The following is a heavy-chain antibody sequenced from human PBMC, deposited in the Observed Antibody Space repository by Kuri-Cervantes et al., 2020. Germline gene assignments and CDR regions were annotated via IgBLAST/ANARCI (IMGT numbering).Heavy chain of an antibody. D-gene: IGHD2-15*01. CDR1: GFTFSSYW. V-gene: IGHV3-7*01. CDR2: IKQDGSEK. J-gene: IGHJ4*02. Sequence: GESLKISCAASGFTFSSYWMSWVRQAPGKGLEWVANIKQDGSEKYYVDSVKGRFTISRDNAKNSLYLQMNSLRAEDTAVYYCARDRGVYCSGGSCSVPGGYWGQGTLVTVSS. CDR3: ARDRGVYCSGGSCSVPGGY.